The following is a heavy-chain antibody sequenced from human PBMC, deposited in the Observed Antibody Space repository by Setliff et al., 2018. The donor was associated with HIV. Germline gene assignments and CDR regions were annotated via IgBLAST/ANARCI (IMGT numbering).Heavy chain of an antibody. Sequence: VASVKVSCKASGYTLSSYDINWVRQATGQGLEWMGWMSPSTGNTGYVEKFQGRVTMTRNTVTSTAYMEMSSPRSEDTAVYYCFVKAGEGSDIWGQGTMVTVSS. CDR1: GYTLSSYD. D-gene: IGHD3-10*01. CDR2: MSPSTGNT. J-gene: IGHJ3*02. V-gene: IGHV1-8*02. CDR3: FVKAGEGSDI.